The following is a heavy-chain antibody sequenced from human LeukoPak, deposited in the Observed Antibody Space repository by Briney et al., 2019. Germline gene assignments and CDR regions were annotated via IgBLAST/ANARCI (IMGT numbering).Heavy chain of an antibody. V-gene: IGHV4-39*07. D-gene: IGHD6-19*01. CDR3: ARASGSAPDWLDP. Sequence: SETLSLTCTVSGGSISSSSYYWGWIRQPPGKGLEWIGSIYYSGSTYYNPSLKSRVTISVDTSKNQFSLKLSSVTAADTAVYYCARASGSAPDWLDPWGQGTLVTVSS. CDR2: IYYSGST. CDR1: GGSISSSSYY. J-gene: IGHJ5*02.